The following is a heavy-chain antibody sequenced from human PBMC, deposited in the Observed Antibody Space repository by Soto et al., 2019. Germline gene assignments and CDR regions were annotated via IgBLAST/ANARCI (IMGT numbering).Heavy chain of an antibody. D-gene: IGHD3-10*01. CDR1: GGSFSGYY. V-gene: IGHV4-34*01. CDR3: AREQTYYYGSGSYYRHLYGMDV. Sequence: SETLSLTCAVSGGSFSGYYWRWIRQPPGKGLEGSGEINHSGSTNYNPSLKSRVTISVDTSKNQFSLKLSSVTAADTAVYYCAREQTYYYGSGSYYRHLYGMDVWGQGTTVT. CDR2: INHSGST. J-gene: IGHJ6*02.